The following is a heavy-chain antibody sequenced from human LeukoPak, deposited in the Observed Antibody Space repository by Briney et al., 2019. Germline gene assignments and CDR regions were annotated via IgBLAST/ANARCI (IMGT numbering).Heavy chain of an antibody. CDR3: AREGGDYSNSYGWFDP. CDR1: GGPISSHY. CDR2: IYYSGST. J-gene: IGHJ5*02. D-gene: IGHD4-11*01. V-gene: IGHV4-59*11. Sequence: SETLSLTCTVSGGPISSHYWSWIRQPPGKGLEWIGYIYYSGSTNYNPSLKSRVTISVDTSKNQFSLKLSSVTAADTAVYYCAREGGDYSNSYGWFDPWGQGTLVTVSS.